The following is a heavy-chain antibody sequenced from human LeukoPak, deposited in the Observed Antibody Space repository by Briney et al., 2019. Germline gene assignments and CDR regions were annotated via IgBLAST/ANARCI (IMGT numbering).Heavy chain of an antibody. D-gene: IGHD4-17*01. CDR3: ATQSYGLFAY. V-gene: IGHV3-7*01. CDR1: EFSFKNYW. J-gene: IGHJ4*02. Sequence: GGSLRLSCAASEFSFKNYWMSWVRQAPGKGLGWVANIQQDGSNKFYADSMKGRFTISRDNARNSLYLQTNSLRPDDTAVYYCATQSYGLFAYWGQGTLVTVSS. CDR2: IQQDGSNK.